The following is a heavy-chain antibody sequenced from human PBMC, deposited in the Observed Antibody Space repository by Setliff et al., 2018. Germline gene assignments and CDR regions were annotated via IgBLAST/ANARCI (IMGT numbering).Heavy chain of an antibody. Sequence: LRLSCIASGFTFSSYSMNWVRQAPGKGLEWVSSISGGGRYTYYADPVKGRFTISRDNAKNTLYLQMNSLRAEDTAVYYCARGNSGGDYWGQGTLVTVSS. CDR2: ISGGGRYT. V-gene: IGHV3-21*01. CDR3: ARGNSGGDY. J-gene: IGHJ4*02. D-gene: IGHD6-25*01. CDR1: GFTFSSYS.